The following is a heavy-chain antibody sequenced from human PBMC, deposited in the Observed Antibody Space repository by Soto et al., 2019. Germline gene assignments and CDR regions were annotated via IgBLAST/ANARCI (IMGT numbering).Heavy chain of an antibody. V-gene: IGHV3-23*01. CDR2: ISGSGGST. J-gene: IGHJ4*02. D-gene: IGHD3-9*01. Sequence: EVQLLESGGGLVQPGGSLRLSCAASGFTFSSYAMSWVRQAPGKGLEWVSAISGSGGSTYYADSVKGRFTISRDNSNNSLYLQMNSLRAEDTAVYYCAKGVYDILTGYAPLIEYWGQGTLVTVSS. CDR3: AKGVYDILTGYAPLIEY. CDR1: GFTFSSYA.